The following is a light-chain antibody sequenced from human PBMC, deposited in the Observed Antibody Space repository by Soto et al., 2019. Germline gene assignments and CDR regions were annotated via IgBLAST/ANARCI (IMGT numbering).Light chain of an antibody. J-gene: IGKJ5*01. V-gene: IGKV2-28*01. CDR3: MEALQSVT. CDR1: QSLLHSNGYNY. Sequence: DIVMTQSPLSLPVTPGEPASISCRSSQSLLHSNGYNYLDWYLQKPVQSPQLLIYLGSNRASGVPDRFSGSGSGTDFTLKISRVEAEDVGVYYCMEALQSVTFGQGTRLDIK. CDR2: LGS.